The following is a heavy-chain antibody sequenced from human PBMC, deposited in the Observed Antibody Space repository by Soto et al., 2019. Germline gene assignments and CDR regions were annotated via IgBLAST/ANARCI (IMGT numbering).Heavy chain of an antibody. CDR1: GFIFSNAW. Sequence: EVRLVESGGGLVQPGGSLRLSCAASGFIFSNAWMTWVRQAPGKGLEWVGRIKSKRDGGTTDYAATVKGRFTISRDDSKNTLYLQRNSLKIEDTAVYYCTTTWELLLYFDNWGQGTLVTVSS. V-gene: IGHV3-15*01. J-gene: IGHJ4*02. CDR2: IKSKRDGGTT. CDR3: TTTWELLLYFDN. D-gene: IGHD1-26*01.